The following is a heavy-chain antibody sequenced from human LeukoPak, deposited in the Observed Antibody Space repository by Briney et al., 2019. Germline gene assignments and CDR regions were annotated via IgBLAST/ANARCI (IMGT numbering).Heavy chain of an antibody. CDR1: GFTFSSYA. D-gene: IGHD5-18*01. V-gene: IGHV3-23*01. Sequence: GGSLRPSCAASGFTFSSYAMSWVRQAPGKGLEWVSAISGSGGSTYYADSVKGRFTISRDNSKNTLYLQMDSLRAEDTAVYYCAKERIQLWFHLFDYWGQGTLVTVSS. CDR2: ISGSGGST. J-gene: IGHJ4*02. CDR3: AKERIQLWFHLFDY.